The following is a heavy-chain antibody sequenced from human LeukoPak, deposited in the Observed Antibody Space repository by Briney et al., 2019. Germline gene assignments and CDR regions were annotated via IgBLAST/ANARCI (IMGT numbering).Heavy chain of an antibody. CDR3: ARDLMTTVTKGDIDY. CDR1: GFTFSSYS. D-gene: IGHD4-17*01. CDR2: ISSSSSYI. V-gene: IGHV3-21*01. Sequence: GGSLRLSCAASGFTFSSYSMNWVRQAPGKGLEWVSSISSSSSYIYYADSMKGRFTISRDNAKNSLYLQMNSLRAEDTAVYYCARDLMTTVTKGDIDYWGQGTLVTVSS. J-gene: IGHJ4*02.